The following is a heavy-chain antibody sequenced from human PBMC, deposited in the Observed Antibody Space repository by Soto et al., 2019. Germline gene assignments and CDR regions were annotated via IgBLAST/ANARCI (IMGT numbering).Heavy chain of an antibody. CDR1: GCNFTYYW. CDR3: ARPGARGYSSWFDP. D-gene: IGHD1-26*01. V-gene: IGHV5-51*01. CDR2: IYPGDSDT. Sequence: ESRKLSGKWCGCNFTYYWIGWLRQLPGKGLEWMGIIYPGDSDTRYSPSFQGQVTISADKSISTAYLQWSSLKASDTAMYYCARPGARGYSSWFDPWVQGTLVTV. J-gene: IGHJ5*02.